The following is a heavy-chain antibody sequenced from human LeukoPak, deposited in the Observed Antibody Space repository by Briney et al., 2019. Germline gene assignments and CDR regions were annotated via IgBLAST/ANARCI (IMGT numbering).Heavy chain of an antibody. Sequence: PSETLSLTCTVSYDSITTYYWSWIRQPAGKGLEWIGRLYTSGTTNYNPSLKSRISMSIDTSKKLFSMTLSSVTAADTAVYYCARGYSSGSLVYMDVWGKGTTVIVSS. V-gene: IGHV4-4*07. CDR3: ARGYSSGSLVYMDV. CDR2: LYTSGTT. CDR1: YDSITTYY. D-gene: IGHD3-10*01. J-gene: IGHJ6*03.